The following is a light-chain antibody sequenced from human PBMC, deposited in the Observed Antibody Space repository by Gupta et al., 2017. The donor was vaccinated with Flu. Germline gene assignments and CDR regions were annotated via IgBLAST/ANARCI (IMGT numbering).Light chain of an antibody. CDR1: KLGEKY. J-gene: IGLJ2*01. CDR2: EDN. V-gene: IGLV3-1*01. CDR3: QAGDSSTAEEV. Sequence: EQTTTIACSGGKLGEKYTSWYQQKPDQSPVLVIVEDNRRPAGIPERFSGSTGGKTATMTISGTPAMDEADYYCQAGDSSTAEEVFGGGTKLTVL.